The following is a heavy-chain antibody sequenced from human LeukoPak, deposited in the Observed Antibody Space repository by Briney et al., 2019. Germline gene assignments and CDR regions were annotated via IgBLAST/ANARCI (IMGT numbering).Heavy chain of an antibody. CDR1: GGSISSYY. CDR3: ARILGAWYFDL. J-gene: IGHJ2*01. Sequence: SETLSLTCTVSGGSISSYYWSWIRQHPGKGLEWIGYIYYSGSTYYNPSLKSRVTISVDTSKNQFSLKLSSVTAADTAVYYCARILGAWYFDLWGRGTLVTVSS. CDR2: IYYSGST. V-gene: IGHV4-59*06. D-gene: IGHD2/OR15-2a*01.